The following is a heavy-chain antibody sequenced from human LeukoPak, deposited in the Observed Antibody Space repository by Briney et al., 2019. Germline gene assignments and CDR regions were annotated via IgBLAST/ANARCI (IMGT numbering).Heavy chain of an antibody. CDR3: ARDPGSFLGSGGWLNWFDP. D-gene: IGHD3-16*01. J-gene: IGHJ5*02. Sequence: ASVKVSCKASGYTFTSFGISWVRQAPGQGLKWMGWISAYNGNTNYAHNLQGRVTMTTDTSTSTAYMELRSLRSDDTAVYYCARDPGSFLGSGGWLNWFDPWGQGTLVTVSS. CDR1: GYTFTSFG. V-gene: IGHV1-18*01. CDR2: ISAYNGNT.